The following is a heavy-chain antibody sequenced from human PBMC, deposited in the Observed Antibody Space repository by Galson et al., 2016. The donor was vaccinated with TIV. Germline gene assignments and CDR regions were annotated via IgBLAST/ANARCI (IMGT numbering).Heavy chain of an antibody. D-gene: IGHD3-3*01. V-gene: IGHV4-31*11. CDR3: ASLPPIFGVITEGYYFDS. Sequence: TLSLACDVSGFSISSGGYYWRWIRQPPGKGLEWFGYIYHSRTTYYNPSLQSRLTISVDRSKNQFSLILSSVTAADSAVYYCASLPPIFGVITEGYYFDSWGQGIQVTVPS. CDR2: IYHSRTT. CDR1: GFSISSGGYY. J-gene: IGHJ4*02.